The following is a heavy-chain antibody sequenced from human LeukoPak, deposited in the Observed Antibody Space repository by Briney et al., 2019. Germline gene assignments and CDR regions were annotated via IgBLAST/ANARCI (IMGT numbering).Heavy chain of an antibody. Sequence: PSETLSLTCTVSGGSISSYYWNWIRQPPGKGLEWIGYIYYDGRTNYNPSLKSRVTISVDTSKKQFSLKLSPVTAADTAVYYCAKTQENYYDRQFDSWGQGTLVTVSS. CDR2: IYYDGRT. CDR1: GGSISSYY. V-gene: IGHV4-59*01. D-gene: IGHD3-22*01. J-gene: IGHJ5*01. CDR3: AKTQENYYDRQFDS.